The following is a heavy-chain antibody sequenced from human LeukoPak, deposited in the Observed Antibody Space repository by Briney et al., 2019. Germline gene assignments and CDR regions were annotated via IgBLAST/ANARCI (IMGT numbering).Heavy chain of an antibody. CDR2: IYHSGST. V-gene: IGHV4-30-2*01. D-gene: IGHD2-21*01. Sequence: SETLSLTCAVSGGSISSGGYSWSWIRQPPGKGLEWIGYIYHSGSTYYNPSLKSRVTISVDRSKNQFSLKLSSVTAADTAVYPWPGGYSKNWSTPWARETLAPVPS. J-gene: IGHJ5*02. CDR3: PGGYSKNWSTP. CDR1: GGSISSGGYS.